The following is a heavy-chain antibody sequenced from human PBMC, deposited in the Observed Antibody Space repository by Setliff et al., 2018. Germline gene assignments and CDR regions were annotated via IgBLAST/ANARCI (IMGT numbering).Heavy chain of an antibody. CDR1: GYSISSGYY. J-gene: IGHJ6*03. V-gene: IGHV4-38-2*02. Sequence: SETLSLTCTVSGYSISSGYYWGWIRQPPGKGLEWIGSIYHSGSTYYNLSLKSRVTISVDTSKNQFSLKLNSVTAADMAVYYCAREQWLDPPGYYYMDVWAKGTTVTVSS. CDR3: AREQWLDPPGYYYMDV. CDR2: IYHSGST. D-gene: IGHD6-19*01.